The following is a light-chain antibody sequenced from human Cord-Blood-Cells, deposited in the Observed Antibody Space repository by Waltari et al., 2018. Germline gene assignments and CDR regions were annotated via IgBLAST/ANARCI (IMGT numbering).Light chain of an antibody. CDR3: CSYAGSYTFV. CDR2: DVS. Sequence: QSALTQPRSVSGSPGQSVTISCTGTSRDVGGYNYVSWYQQHPGKAPKLMIYDVSKRPSGVPDRFSGSKSGNTASLTISGLLAEDEADYYCCSYAGSYTFVFGTGTKVTVL. J-gene: IGLJ1*01. V-gene: IGLV2-11*01. CDR1: SRDVGGYNY.